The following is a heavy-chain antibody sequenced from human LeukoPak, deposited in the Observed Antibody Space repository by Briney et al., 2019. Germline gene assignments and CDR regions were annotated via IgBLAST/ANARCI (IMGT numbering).Heavy chain of an antibody. CDR2: ISADESGT. CDR3: VRDRYYTMDV. CDR1: GFTFSSYG. J-gene: IGHJ6*02. Sequence: PGGSLRLSCAASGFTFSSYGMHWVRQAPGMGLAWVSRISADESGTNYADSVKGRFTISRDNAKNTLYLQMNSLRVEDTAVYYCVRDRYYTMDVWGQGTTVTVSS. V-gene: IGHV3-74*01. D-gene: IGHD2-2*02.